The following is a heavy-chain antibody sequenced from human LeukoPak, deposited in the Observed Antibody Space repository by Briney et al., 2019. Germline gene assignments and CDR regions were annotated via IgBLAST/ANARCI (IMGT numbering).Heavy chain of an antibody. CDR3: AGGIAASP. CDR1: EFTFNNYA. CDR2: ISGSGDNT. J-gene: IGHJ5*02. Sequence: GGSLRLSCVASEFTFNNYAMNWVRRAPGKGLEWVAAISGSGDNTYHADSVRGRFTISRHSSKNTLYLQMNSLRTEDTAVYYCAGGIAASPWGQGTLVTVSS. V-gene: IGHV3-23*01. D-gene: IGHD6-25*01.